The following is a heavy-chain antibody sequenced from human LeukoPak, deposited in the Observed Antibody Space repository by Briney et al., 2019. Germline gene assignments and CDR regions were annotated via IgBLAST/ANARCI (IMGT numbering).Heavy chain of an antibody. CDR2: IIPIFGTA. D-gene: IGHD3/OR15-3a*01. CDR1: GGTFSSYA. Sequence: ASVKVSCKASGGTFSSYAISWVRQAPGQGLEWMGGIIPIFGTANYAQKFQGRVTITADESASTAYMELSSLRSEDTAVYYCASGVLDFSGGYYYYMDVWGKGTTVTVSS. J-gene: IGHJ6*03. CDR3: ASGVLDFSGGYYYYMDV. V-gene: IGHV1-69*13.